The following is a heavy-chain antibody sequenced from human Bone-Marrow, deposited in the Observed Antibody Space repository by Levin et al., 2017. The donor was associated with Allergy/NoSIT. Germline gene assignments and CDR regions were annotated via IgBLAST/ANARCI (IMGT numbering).Heavy chain of an antibody. CDR2: IRSVRYGEIP. D-gene: IGHD2-2*01. V-gene: IGHV3-49*04. CDR3: TRDDQAYCSSASCSPDS. Sequence: GESLKISCTASGFTFGDYAISWVRQAPGKGLEWVGFIRSVRYGEIPGYAASVKGRFTISRDNSKSIAYLQMNSLRAEDTAVYYCTRDDQAYCSSASCSPDSWGQGTLVTVSS. CDR1: GFTFGDYA. J-gene: IGHJ4*02.